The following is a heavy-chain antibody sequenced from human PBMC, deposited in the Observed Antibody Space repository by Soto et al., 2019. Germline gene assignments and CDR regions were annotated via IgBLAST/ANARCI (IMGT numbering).Heavy chain of an antibody. CDR3: ARDGGGALYYYDSSGYFNY. CDR2: IIPIFGTA. V-gene: IGHV1-69*13. J-gene: IGHJ4*02. Sequence: SVKVSCKASGGTISSNAISWVRQATGQGLEWMGGIIPIFGTANYAQKFQGRVTITADESTSTAYMELSSLRSEDTAVYYCARDGGGALYYYDSSGYFNYWGQGTLVTVSS. CDR1: GGTISSNA. D-gene: IGHD3-22*01.